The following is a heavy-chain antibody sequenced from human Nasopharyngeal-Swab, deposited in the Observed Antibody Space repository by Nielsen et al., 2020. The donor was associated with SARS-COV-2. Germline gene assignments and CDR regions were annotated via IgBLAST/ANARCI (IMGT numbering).Heavy chain of an antibody. CDR2: ISSSSSYI. V-gene: IGHV3-21*01. J-gene: IGHJ4*02. D-gene: IGHD4-23*01. Sequence: GESLKISCAASGFTFSSYIMNWVRQAPGKGLEWVSSISSSSSYIYYADSVKGRFTISRDNAKNSLYLQMNSLRAEDTAVYYCARGGNSVYWGQGTLVTVSS. CDR1: GFTFSSYI. CDR3: ARGGNSVY.